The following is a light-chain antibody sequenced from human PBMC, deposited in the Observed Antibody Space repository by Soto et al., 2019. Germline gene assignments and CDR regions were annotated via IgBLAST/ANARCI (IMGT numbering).Light chain of an antibody. V-gene: IGKV3-20*01. CDR2: GAS. CDR1: QSVSSNY. J-gene: IGKJ4*01. Sequence: EIVLMQSPGTLSLSPGERATLSCRASQSVSSNYLAWYQQKPGQAPRLLIDGASRRATGIPDRFTGSRSGTDFTLTIRRLEPEDIAVYYCQRYGSSPPLTFGGGTRVEI. CDR3: QRYGSSPPLT.